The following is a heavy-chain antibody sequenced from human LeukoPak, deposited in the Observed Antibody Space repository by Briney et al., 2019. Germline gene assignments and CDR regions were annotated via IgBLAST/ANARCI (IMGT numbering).Heavy chain of an antibody. V-gene: IGHV3-23*01. CDR3: ARGRAALSYYMDV. CDR1: GFTFSSYA. Sequence: GGSLRLSCAASGFTFSSYAMSWVRQAPGKGLEWVSAISGSGGSTYYADSVKGRFTISRDNAKNTLFLQMNSLRAEDTAVFYCARGRAALSYYMDVWGKGTTVTISS. CDR2: ISGSGGST. D-gene: IGHD2-15*01. J-gene: IGHJ6*03.